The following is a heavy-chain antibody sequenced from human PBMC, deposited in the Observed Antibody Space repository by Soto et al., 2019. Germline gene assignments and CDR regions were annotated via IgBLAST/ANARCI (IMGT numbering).Heavy chain of an antibody. J-gene: IGHJ3*02. D-gene: IGHD2-15*01. CDR3: AGEAGDIVVVVAGSPHDAFDI. V-gene: IGHV1-3*01. CDR2: INASNGNT. CDR1: GYTFTSYA. Sequence: ASVKVSCKASGYTFTSYAMHWVRQAPGQRLEWMGWINASNGNTKYSQKFQGRVTITRDTSASTAYMELSRLRSDDTAVYYCAGEAGDIVVVVAGSPHDAFDIWGQGTMVTVSS.